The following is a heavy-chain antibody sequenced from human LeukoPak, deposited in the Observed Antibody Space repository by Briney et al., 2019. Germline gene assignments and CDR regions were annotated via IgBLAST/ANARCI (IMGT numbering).Heavy chain of an antibody. J-gene: IGHJ6*02. D-gene: IGHD5-18*01. V-gene: IGHV4-34*01. CDR2: INHSGST. CDR3: ARGRAGHSYGYHYYYGMDV. CDR1: GGSISSHY. Sequence: TPSETLSLTCTVSGGSISSHYWSWIRQPPGKGLEWIGEINHSGSTNYNPSLKSRVTISVDTSKNQFSLKLSSVTAADTAVYYCARGRAGHSYGYHYYYGMDVWGQGTTVTVSS.